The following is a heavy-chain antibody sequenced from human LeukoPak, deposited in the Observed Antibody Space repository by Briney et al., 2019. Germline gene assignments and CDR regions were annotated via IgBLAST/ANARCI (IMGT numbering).Heavy chain of an antibody. V-gene: IGHV3-30-3*01. D-gene: IGHD3-3*01. CDR2: ISYDGSNK. Sequence: PGGSLRLSCAASGFTFSSCAMHWVRQAPGKGLEWVAVISYDGSNKYYADSVKGRFTISRDNSKNTLYLQMNSLRAEDTAVYYCATPRYKDFWSGYDLGYFDYWGQGTLVTVSS. CDR3: ATPRYKDFWSGYDLGYFDY. CDR1: GFTFSSCA. J-gene: IGHJ4*02.